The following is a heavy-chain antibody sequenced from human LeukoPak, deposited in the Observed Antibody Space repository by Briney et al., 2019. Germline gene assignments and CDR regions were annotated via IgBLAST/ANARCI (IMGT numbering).Heavy chain of an antibody. CDR1: GYTFTSYY. CDR2: IDPSGGST. CDR3: ARDKTPFMVRGATSYYYFDY. Sequence: ASVKVSCEASGYTFTSYYMHWVRQAPGQGLEWMGIIDPSGGSTSYAQKFQGRVTMTRDTSTSTVYMELSSLRSEDTAVYYCARDKTPFMVRGATSYYYFDYWGQGTLVTVSS. D-gene: IGHD3-10*01. V-gene: IGHV1-46*01. J-gene: IGHJ4*02.